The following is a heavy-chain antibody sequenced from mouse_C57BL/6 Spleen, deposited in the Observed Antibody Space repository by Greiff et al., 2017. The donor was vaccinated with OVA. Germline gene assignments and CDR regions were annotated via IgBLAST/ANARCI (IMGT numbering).Heavy chain of an antibody. CDR1: GYTFTSYW. D-gene: IGHD2-5*01. J-gene: IGHJ2*01. CDR2: IDPSDSYT. CDR3: ARSGSNYRECDY. Sequence: QVQLQQPGAELVMPGASVKLSCKASGYTFTSYWMHWVKQRPGQGLEWIGEIDPSDSYTNYNQKFKGKSTLTVDKSASTDYMQLSSLTSEDSAVYYCARSGSNYRECDYWGQGTTLTVSS. V-gene: IGHV1-69*01.